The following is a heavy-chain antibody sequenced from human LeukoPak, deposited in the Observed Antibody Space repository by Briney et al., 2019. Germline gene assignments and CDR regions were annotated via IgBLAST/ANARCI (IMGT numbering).Heavy chain of an antibody. Sequence: SGTLSLTCAVSGGSISSSNWWSWVRQPPGKGLEWIGEIYHSGSTNYNPSLKSRVTISVDKSKNQFSLKLSSVTAADTAVYYCARVLRPRKEQQPYYYGMDVWGQGTTVTVSS. CDR1: GGSISSSNW. CDR3: ARVLRPRKEQQPYYYGMDV. V-gene: IGHV4-4*02. CDR2: IYHSGST. D-gene: IGHD6-13*01. J-gene: IGHJ6*02.